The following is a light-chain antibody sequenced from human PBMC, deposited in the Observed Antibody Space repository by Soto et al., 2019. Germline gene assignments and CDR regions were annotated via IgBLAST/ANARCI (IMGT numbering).Light chain of an antibody. CDR3: QQYNDWPLT. V-gene: IGKV3-15*01. Sequence: EIVMTQSPATLSVSPGERATLSCRASQSINNNLAWYQQKRGQGPRLLIYGASSMATGTPARFSGSGSGTGFTLTISSLQSEDFAIYYCQQYNDWPLTFGGGTKVEIK. CDR1: QSINNN. CDR2: GAS. J-gene: IGKJ4*01.